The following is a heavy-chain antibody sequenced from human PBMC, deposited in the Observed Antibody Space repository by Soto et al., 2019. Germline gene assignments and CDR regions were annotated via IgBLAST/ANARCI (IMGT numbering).Heavy chain of an antibody. Sequence: ASVKVSCKASGYTFTSYDINWVRQATGQGLEWMGWMNPNSGNTGYAQKFQGRVTMTRNTSISTAYMELSSLRSEDTAVYYCARVYCSSTSCYPYYYYGMDVWGQGTTVTRLL. CDR2: MNPNSGNT. V-gene: IGHV1-8*01. CDR1: GYTFTSYD. D-gene: IGHD2-2*01. CDR3: ARVYCSSTSCYPYYYYGMDV. J-gene: IGHJ6*02.